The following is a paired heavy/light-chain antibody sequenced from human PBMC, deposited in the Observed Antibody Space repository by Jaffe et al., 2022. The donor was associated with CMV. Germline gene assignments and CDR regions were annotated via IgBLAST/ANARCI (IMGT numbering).Heavy chain of an antibody. CDR2: VSFNGDT. D-gene: IGHD3-9*01. J-gene: IGHJ5*02. CDR3: AREAFDFNRAWLDP. Sequence: QVQLQESGPGLLKPSETLSLTCAVSGVSVDSYYWTWIRQPPGKGLEWIGCVSFNGDTNYNPSLKSRVTMSVDMSKNQVSLKLTSVTAADTAVYFCAREAFDFNRAWLDPWGQGTLVTVSS. CDR1: GVSVDSYY. V-gene: IGHV4-59*02.
Light chain of an antibody. CDR2: DTS. J-gene: IGKJ1*01. V-gene: IGKV3-15*01. CDR3: QQYNEWPRT. CDR1: QSVSSD. Sequence: EIVMTQSPATVSVSPGERATLSCRASQSVSSDLAWYQQKPGQAPRLFMYDTSSRATGTPARVSGSGSGAEFTLTFSNLQSEDVAVYYCQQYNEWPRTFGQGTKVEIK.